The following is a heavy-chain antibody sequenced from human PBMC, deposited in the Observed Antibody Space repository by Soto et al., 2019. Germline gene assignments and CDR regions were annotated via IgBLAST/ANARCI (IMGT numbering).Heavy chain of an antibody. CDR1: GGSISSYY. D-gene: IGHD6-13*01. J-gene: IGHJ6*03. Sequence: SETLSLTCTASGGSISSYYWSWIRQPPGKGLEWIGYIYYSGSTNYNPSLKSRVTISVDTSKNQFSLKLSSVTAADTAVYYCARQDSTFSYMDVWGKGTTVTVSS. V-gene: IGHV4-59*08. CDR3: ARQDSTFSYMDV. CDR2: IYYSGST.